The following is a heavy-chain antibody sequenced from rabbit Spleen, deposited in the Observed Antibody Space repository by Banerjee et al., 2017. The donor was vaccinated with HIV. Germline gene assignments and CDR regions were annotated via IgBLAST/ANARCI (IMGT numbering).Heavy chain of an antibody. D-gene: IGHD1-1*01. Sequence: QEQLEESGGGLVQPEGSLALTCKASGFSFSSSDYMCWVRQAPGKGLEWIACIDTGSSGFTYFANWAKGRFTISKTSSTTVTLQMTSLTAADTATYFCARDTSSSFSSYGMDLWGPGTLVTVS. CDR3: ARDTSSSFSSYGMDL. CDR1: GFSFSSSDY. V-gene: IGHV1S45*01. CDR2: IDTGSSGFT. J-gene: IGHJ6*01.